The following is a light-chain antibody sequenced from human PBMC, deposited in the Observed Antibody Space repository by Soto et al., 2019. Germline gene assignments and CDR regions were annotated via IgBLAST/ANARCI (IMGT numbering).Light chain of an antibody. CDR3: SSYTNRSPFV. V-gene: IGLV2-14*01. J-gene: IGLJ1*01. CDR2: DVS. Sequence: QSVLTQPASVSGSPGQSITISCTGTSSDVGGYNYVSWYQQHPGKAPKLMIYDVSYWPSGVSNRFSGSKSGNTASLTISGLQAEDEADYYRSSYTNRSPFVFGTGTKVTV. CDR1: SSDVGGYNY.